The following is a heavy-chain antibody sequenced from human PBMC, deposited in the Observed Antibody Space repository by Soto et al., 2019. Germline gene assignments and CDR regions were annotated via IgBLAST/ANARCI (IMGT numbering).Heavy chain of an antibody. CDR1: GGSISSSNW. D-gene: IGHD3-16*01. V-gene: IGHV4-4*02. CDR3: ARRWGEGRVDY. CDR2: IYHSGNT. Sequence: QVQLQESGPGLVKPSGTLSLTCAVSGGSISSSNWWSWVRQPPGMGLEWIGEIYHSGNTNYNPSLKSRVTMAVDKSRNQFPLKLSSVTAADTAVYYCARRWGEGRVDYWGQGTLVTVSS. J-gene: IGHJ4*02.